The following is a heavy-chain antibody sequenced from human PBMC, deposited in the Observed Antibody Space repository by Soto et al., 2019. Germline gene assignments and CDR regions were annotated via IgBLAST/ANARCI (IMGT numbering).Heavy chain of an antibody. CDR1: GFTFSSYG. V-gene: IGHV3-30*18. CDR2: ISYDGSNK. CDR3: AKEVPAAIDYYYYGMDV. J-gene: IGHJ6*02. Sequence: PGGSLRLSCAASGFTFSSYGMHWVRQAPGKGLEWVAVISYDGSNKYYADSVKGRFTISRDNSKNTLYLQMNSLRAEDTAVYYCAKEVPAAIDYYYYGMDVWGQGTTVTVS. D-gene: IGHD2-2*01.